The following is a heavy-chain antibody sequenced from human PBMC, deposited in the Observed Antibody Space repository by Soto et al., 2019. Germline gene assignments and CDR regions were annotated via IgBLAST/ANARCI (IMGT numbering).Heavy chain of an antibody. J-gene: IGHJ6*02. CDR1: GYTFTSYG. CDR3: ARDELQVGFGEGRWYGMDV. D-gene: IGHD3-10*01. CDR2: ISAYNGNT. Sequence: QVQLVQSGAEVKKPGASVKVSCKASGYTFTSYGISWVRQAPGQGLEWMGWISAYNGNTNYAQKLQGRVTMTTDTSTSTACMELRSRRSEDTAVYYCARDELQVGFGEGRWYGMDVWGQGTTVTVSS. V-gene: IGHV1-18*01.